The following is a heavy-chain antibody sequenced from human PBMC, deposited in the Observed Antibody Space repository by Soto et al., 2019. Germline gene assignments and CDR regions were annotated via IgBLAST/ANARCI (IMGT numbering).Heavy chain of an antibody. CDR1: GGTFSSYA. V-gene: IGHV1-69*13. CDR2: IIPIFGTA. J-gene: IGHJ3*02. CDR3: ASGRAVGATTAFDI. Sequence: SVKVSCKASGGTFSSYAISWVRQAPGQGLEWMGGIIPIFGTANYAQKFQGRVTITADESTSTAYMELSSLRSEVTAVYYCASGRAVGATTAFDIWGQGTMVTVSS. D-gene: IGHD1-26*01.